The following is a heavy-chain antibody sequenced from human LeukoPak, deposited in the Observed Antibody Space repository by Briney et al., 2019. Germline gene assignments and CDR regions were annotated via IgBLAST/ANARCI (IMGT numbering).Heavy chain of an antibody. D-gene: IGHD1-14*01. J-gene: IGHJ4*02. CDR3: AREIRSRNGFDY. CDR2: ISAYNGNT. CDR1: GYTFTSYG. Sequence: GASVKVSCKASGYTFTSYGISWVRQAPGQGLEWMGWISAYNGNTNYAQKLQGRVTMTRDTSISTAYMELSRLRSDDTAVYYCAREIRSRNGFDYWGQGTLVTVSS. V-gene: IGHV1-18*01.